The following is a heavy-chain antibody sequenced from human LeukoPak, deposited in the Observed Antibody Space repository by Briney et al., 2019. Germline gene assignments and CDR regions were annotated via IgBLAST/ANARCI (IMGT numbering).Heavy chain of an antibody. V-gene: IGHV4-34*01. D-gene: IGHD3-10*01. Sequence: PSETLSLTCAVYGGSFSGYYWSWIRQPPGKGLEWIGEINHSGSTNYNPSLKSRVTISVDTSKNQFSLKLSSVTAADTAVYYCARTMVRGDPPFDYWGQGTLVTVSS. J-gene: IGHJ4*02. CDR1: GGSFSGYY. CDR2: INHSGST. CDR3: ARTMVRGDPPFDY.